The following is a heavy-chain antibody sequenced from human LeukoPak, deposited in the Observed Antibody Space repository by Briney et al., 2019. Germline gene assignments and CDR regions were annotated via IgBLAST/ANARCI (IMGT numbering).Heavy chain of an antibody. CDR2: ISSDGNIR. J-gene: IGHJ4*02. D-gene: IGHD3-10*01. V-gene: IGHV3-30*04. Sequence: GGSLRLSCAASGFSVNSNGMHWVRQAPGKGLEWVAVISSDGNIRNYADSVKGRFTISRDNSKNTMYLQMDSLRTEDTAVYYCARVPYDSGTYDFWGQGTLVIVSS. CDR1: GFSVNSNG. CDR3: ARVPYDSGTYDF.